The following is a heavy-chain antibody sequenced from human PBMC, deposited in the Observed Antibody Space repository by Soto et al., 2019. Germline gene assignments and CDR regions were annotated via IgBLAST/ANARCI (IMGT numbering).Heavy chain of an antibody. Sequence: ASVKVSCKASGYTFTSYYMHWLRQAPGQGLEWMGIINPSDGSRSYAQRFQGRVTMTRDTSTSTGYMEVSSRRSDDTAGYYCAFLSLPSVNPFHYWCQGPLVTVSS. V-gene: IGHV1-46*03. D-gene: IGHD3-3*01. CDR1: GYTFTSYY. CDR2: INPSDGSR. J-gene: IGHJ4*02. CDR3: AFLSLPSVNPFHY.